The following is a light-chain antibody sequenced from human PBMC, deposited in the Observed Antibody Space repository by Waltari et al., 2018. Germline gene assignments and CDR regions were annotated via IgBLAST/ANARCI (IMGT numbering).Light chain of an antibody. V-gene: IGKV3-20*01. CDR1: QSISKF. Sequence: ENVLTPSPGTLSLSPGEKATLSCRGRQSISKFLAWYQQKPGQAPRLLIYHASSRAAGIPDRFSGSGSGTDFSLSISRLEPEDFAVYYCQHYESLPVTFGQGTKVEIK. J-gene: IGKJ1*01. CDR3: QHYESLPVT. CDR2: HAS.